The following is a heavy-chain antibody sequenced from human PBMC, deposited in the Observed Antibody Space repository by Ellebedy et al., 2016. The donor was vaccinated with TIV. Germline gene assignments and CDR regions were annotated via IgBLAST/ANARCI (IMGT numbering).Heavy chain of an antibody. V-gene: IGHV4-39*07. J-gene: IGHJ4*02. CDR3: TRGGGSYSDY. Sequence: SETLSLTCTVSGGSVSSGSYYWGWIRQPPGKGLEWIGTIYYSGSTYYNPSLKSRITISVDTSKNQFSLKLSSVTAADTAMYYCTRGGGSYSDYWGQGTLVTVSS. CDR2: IYYSGST. D-gene: IGHD1-26*01. CDR1: GGSVSSGSYY.